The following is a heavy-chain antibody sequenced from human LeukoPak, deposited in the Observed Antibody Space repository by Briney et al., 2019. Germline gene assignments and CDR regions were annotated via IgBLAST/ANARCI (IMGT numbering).Heavy chain of an antibody. D-gene: IGHD5-18*01. CDR1: GGSINSYY. V-gene: IGHV4-4*07. Sequence: SETLSLTCTVSGGSINSYYWSWIRQPAGKGLEWIGRIYSSGSTGYNPSLKSRVTMSLDTSKNQFSLNLSSVTAADTAVYYCASVQYSYGYSYWGQGTLVTVSS. J-gene: IGHJ4*02. CDR3: ASVQYSYGYSY. CDR2: IYSSGST.